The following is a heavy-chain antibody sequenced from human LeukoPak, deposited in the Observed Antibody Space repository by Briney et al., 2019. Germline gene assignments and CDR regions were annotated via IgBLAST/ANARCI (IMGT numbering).Heavy chain of an antibody. CDR2: IYHSGST. J-gene: IGHJ5*02. CDR3: ARDELWFGEWVWFDP. Sequence: SETLSLTCTVSSYSISSNFYWGWIRQPPGKGLEWIGSIYHSGSTNYNPSLKSRVTMSVDTSKNQFSLKLSSVTAADTAVYYCARDELWFGEWVWFDPWGQGTLVTVSS. D-gene: IGHD3-10*01. V-gene: IGHV4-38-2*02. CDR1: SYSISSNFY.